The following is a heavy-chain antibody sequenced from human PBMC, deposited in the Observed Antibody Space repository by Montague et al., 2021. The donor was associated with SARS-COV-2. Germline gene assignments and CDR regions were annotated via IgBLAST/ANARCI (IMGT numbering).Heavy chain of an antibody. CDR3: ASPGGYCTGGSCYYVY. V-gene: IGHV4-59*01. Sequence: SETLSLTCSVSGGSISTYYWSWIRQPPGKGLEWIGYIYYSGSTNYNPSLKSRVTISIDTSKNQFPLELSSVTAADMAVYYCASPGGYCTGGSCYYVYWGQGTLVTVSS. J-gene: IGHJ4*02. D-gene: IGHD2-15*01. CDR1: GGSISTYY. CDR2: IYYSGST.